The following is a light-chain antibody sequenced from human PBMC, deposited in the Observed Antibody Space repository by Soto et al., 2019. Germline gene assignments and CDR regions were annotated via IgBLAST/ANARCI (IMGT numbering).Light chain of an antibody. Sequence: QSVLTQPPSVSAAPGQKVTISCSGSSSNIGNDYVSWFQQFPGAGPKLLIYNSHKRQSRVPDRFSGSTSGTSATLGITGLQTGDEAVYYCGSWDSSLTAGVFSGGTQLTVL. CDR3: GSWDSSLTAGV. CDR1: SSNIGNDY. V-gene: IGLV1-51*01. J-gene: IGLJ3*02. CDR2: NSH.